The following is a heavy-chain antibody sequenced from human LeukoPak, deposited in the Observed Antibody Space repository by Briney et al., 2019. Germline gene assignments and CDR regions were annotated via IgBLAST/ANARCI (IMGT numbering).Heavy chain of an antibody. V-gene: IGHV3-33*06. J-gene: IGHJ4*02. Sequence: PGGSLRLSCGASGFRFNNYGIHWVRQAPGKGLEWVAVTWYDGSNKYYADSVRDRFTVSRDNSKNTVYLQMNSLRVEDTAVYYCVKDEVYLDSGGYPTPDTTLDYWGQGTLVTVSS. CDR1: GFRFNNYG. D-gene: IGHD3-22*01. CDR2: TWYDGSNK. CDR3: VKDEVYLDSGGYPTPDTTLDY.